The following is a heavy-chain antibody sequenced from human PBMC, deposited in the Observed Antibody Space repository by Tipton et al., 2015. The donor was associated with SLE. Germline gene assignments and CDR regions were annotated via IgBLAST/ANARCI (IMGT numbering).Heavy chain of an antibody. J-gene: IGHJ4*02. V-gene: IGHV1-46*04. CDR2: INPDGGRT. CDR3: ARRGYYTNYMFDY. CDR1: GYTFTTYG. Sequence: QSGAEVKKPGASVKVSCKAPGYTFTTYGISWVRQAPGQGLEWMGVINPDGGRTTYALNLKGRVAMTRDTSTSTVFMELSGLRPEDTAVYYCARRGYYTNYMFDYWGQGTLVTVSS. D-gene: IGHD2-15*01.